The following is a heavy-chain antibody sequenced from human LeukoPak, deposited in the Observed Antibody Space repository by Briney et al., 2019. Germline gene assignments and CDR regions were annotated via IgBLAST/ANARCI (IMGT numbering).Heavy chain of an antibody. Sequence: PSGGSLRLSCAASGFTFSSYAMSWVRQAPGKGLEWVSAISGSGGSTYYADSVKGRFTISRDNSKNTLYLQMNSLRAEDTAVYYCAKGSWPRSRLLSPCYFDYWGQGTLVTVSS. D-gene: IGHD2-21*02. CDR3: AKGSWPRSRLLSPCYFDY. CDR1: GFTFSSYA. CDR2: ISGSGGST. J-gene: IGHJ4*02. V-gene: IGHV3-23*01.